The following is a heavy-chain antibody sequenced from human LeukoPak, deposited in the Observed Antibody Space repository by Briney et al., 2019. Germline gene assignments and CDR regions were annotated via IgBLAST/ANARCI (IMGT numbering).Heavy chain of an antibody. J-gene: IGHJ4*02. CDR1: GFTFSSYG. CDR2: IRYDGSNK. V-gene: IGHV3-30*02. CDR3: AKDPTLLWFGELCYFDY. D-gene: IGHD3-10*01. Sequence: GGSLRLSCAASGFTFSSYGMHWVRQAPGKGLEWVAFIRYDGSNKYYADSVKGRFTIPRDNSKNTLYLQMNSLRAEDTAVYYCAKDPTLLWFGELCYFDYWGQGTLVTVSS.